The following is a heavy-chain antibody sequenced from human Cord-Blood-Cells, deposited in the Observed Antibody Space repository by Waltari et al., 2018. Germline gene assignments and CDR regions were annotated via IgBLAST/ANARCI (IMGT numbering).Heavy chain of an antibody. J-gene: IGHJ4*02. CDR3: ARHPYYGSGSYYNYFYY. CDR1: GGSFSGYY. CDR2: INHSGST. Sequence: QVQLQQWGAGLLKPSETLSLTCAVYGGSFSGYYWSWIRQPPGKGLEWIGEINHSGSTNYNPSLKSRVTISVDTSKNQFSLKLGSVTAADTAVYYCARHPYYGSGSYYNYFYYWGQGTLVTVSS. D-gene: IGHD3-10*01. V-gene: IGHV4-34*01.